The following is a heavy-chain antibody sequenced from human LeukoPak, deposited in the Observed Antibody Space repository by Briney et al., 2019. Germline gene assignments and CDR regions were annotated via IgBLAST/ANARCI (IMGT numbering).Heavy chain of an antibody. CDR3: ARDRRNSSGGFDI. Sequence: PSETLSLTCTVSGGSIRNFYWTWIRQPPGKGLEWIGYVYDSGSTNFNPSLNSRVTISLDTSKNQISLKLSSVTAADTAVYYCARDRRNSSGGFDIWGQGTMVTVSS. J-gene: IGHJ3*02. V-gene: IGHV4-59*01. D-gene: IGHD6-19*01. CDR1: GGSIRNFY. CDR2: VYDSGST.